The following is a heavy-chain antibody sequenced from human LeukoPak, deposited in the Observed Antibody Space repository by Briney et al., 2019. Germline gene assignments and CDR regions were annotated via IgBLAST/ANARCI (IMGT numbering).Heavy chain of an antibody. Sequence: GGSLRLSCAASGFSFSDYWMSWVRQTPGKGLEWVANINQGGSATYYVDSLKGRFVISRDNAKNSLFLQMNGLRADDTAVYYCARAASTGTVDYWGQGTLVTVSS. D-gene: IGHD2-2*01. CDR1: GFSFSDYW. CDR3: ARAASTGTVDY. V-gene: IGHV3-7*01. CDR2: INQGGSAT. J-gene: IGHJ4*02.